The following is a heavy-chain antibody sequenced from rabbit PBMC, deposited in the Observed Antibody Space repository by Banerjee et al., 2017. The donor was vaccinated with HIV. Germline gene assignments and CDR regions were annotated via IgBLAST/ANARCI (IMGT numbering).Heavy chain of an antibody. V-gene: IGHV1S47*01. CDR3: ARDVDSYVPFNL. J-gene: IGHJ4*01. CDR1: GFDFSSNA. Sequence: QEQLQESGGGLFQPGGSLTLTCKASGFDFSSNAMCWVRQAPGKGLEWIACIYNGDGGTYYASWVNGQFTISKSTSLNTVTLQLTSLTAADTATYFCARDVDSYVPFNLWGPGTLVTVS. D-gene: IGHD6-1*01. CDR2: IYNGDGGT.